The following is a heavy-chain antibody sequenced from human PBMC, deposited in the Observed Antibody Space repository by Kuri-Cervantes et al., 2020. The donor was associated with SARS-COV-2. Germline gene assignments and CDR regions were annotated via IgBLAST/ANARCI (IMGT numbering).Heavy chain of an antibody. Sequence: SETLSLTCSVSSGSISTFYWSWIRQFPGKRLGWIGYVYYTGVAKYNPSLKSRVTMSVDTSKNQFSLRLSSVTPADTAICSCARGRPLVDYWGQGTLVTVSS. CDR1: SGSISTFY. V-gene: IGHV4-59*01. J-gene: IGHJ4*02. CDR2: VYYTGVA. CDR3: ARGRPLVDY.